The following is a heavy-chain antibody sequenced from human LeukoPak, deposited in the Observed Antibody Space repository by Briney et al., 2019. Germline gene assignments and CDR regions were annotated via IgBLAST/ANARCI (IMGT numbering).Heavy chain of an antibody. V-gene: IGHV3-30*18. Sequence: GRSLRLSCAASGFTFSSYGMHWVRQAPGKGLEWVAVISYDGSNKYYADSVKGRFTISRDNSKNTLYLQMNSLRAEDTAVYYCAKDYYDKHPVYYFDYWGQGTLVTVSS. D-gene: IGHD3-22*01. CDR2: ISYDGSNK. J-gene: IGHJ4*02. CDR1: GFTFSSYG. CDR3: AKDYYDKHPVYYFDY.